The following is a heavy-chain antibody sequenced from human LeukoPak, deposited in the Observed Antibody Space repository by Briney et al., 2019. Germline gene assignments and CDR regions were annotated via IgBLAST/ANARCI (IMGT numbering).Heavy chain of an antibody. CDR2: ISYDGVNK. V-gene: IGHV3-30*18. J-gene: IGHJ6*02. CDR3: AKLRELVTYYYYYGLDV. Sequence: GGSLRLSCAASGFTFSNYGMHWVRHAPGKGLEWVALISYDGVNKHYADSVKGRFTISRDNSKNTLYLRMDSLRVEDTALYYCAKLRELVTYYYYYGLDVWGQGTTVTVSS. D-gene: IGHD1-1*01. CDR1: GFTFSNYG.